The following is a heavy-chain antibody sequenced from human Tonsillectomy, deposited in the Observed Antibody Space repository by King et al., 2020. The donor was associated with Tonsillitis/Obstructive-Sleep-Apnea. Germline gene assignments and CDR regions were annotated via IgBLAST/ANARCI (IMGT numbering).Heavy chain of an antibody. D-gene: IGHD2-15*01. CDR3: ARTHWGGSTRYLGWFDP. J-gene: IGHJ5*02. Sequence: QLVQSGAEVKKPGESLRISCKGSGYSFSNNWIDWVRQLPGKGLEWMGIIYPGDSENSYSQSFQGRVTISGDKSISTAYLQWSNLKASDTAIYYCARTHWGGSTRYLGWFDPWGEGALVTLSS. V-gene: IGHV5-51*01. CDR2: IYPGDSEN. CDR1: GYSFSNNW.